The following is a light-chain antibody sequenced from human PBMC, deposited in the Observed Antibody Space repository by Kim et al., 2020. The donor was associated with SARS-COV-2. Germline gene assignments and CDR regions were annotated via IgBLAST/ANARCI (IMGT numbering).Light chain of an antibody. V-gene: IGKV3-20*01. Sequence: EIVLTQSPGTLSLSPGERATLSCRASQSVSRSYLAWYQQKLGQAPRLLIYGASSRATGIPDRFSGSGSGTDFTLAISRLEPEDFAVYYCQQYGSSPLTFGGGTKVEI. CDR3: QQYGSSPLT. CDR2: GAS. J-gene: IGKJ4*01. CDR1: QSVSRSY.